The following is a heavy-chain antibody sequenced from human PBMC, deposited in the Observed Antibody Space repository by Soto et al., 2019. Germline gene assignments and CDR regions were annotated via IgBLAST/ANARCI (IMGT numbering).Heavy chain of an antibody. Sequence: PGGSLRLSCAASAFTFNNYAMSWVRQAPGKGLEWVSGIGVSGRTTYYADSVKGRFTISRDNSNNTLFLQMNRLRAEDTAVYYCAKSRYPYSSGDFDDYWGQGTLVTVSS. CDR3: AKSRYPYSSGDFDDY. J-gene: IGHJ4*02. CDR2: IGVSGRTT. V-gene: IGHV3-23*01. D-gene: IGHD3-22*01. CDR1: AFTFNNYA.